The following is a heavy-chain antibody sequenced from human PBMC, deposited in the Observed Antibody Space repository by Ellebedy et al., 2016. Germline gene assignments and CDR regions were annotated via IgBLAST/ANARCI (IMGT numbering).Heavy chain of an antibody. J-gene: IGHJ4*02. CDR2: ISTSSNTL. CDR1: GFTFSSYS. V-gene: IGHV3-48*01. D-gene: IGHD3-16*01. CDR3: AKSGGLFTLRNALDN. Sequence: GGSLRLSCAASGFTFSSYSMNWVRQAPGKGLEWVSYISTSSNTLYYADSVKGRFTISRDNSKDTLFLQMNSLRADDTAVYYCAKSGGLFTLRNALDNWGQGTLVTVSS.